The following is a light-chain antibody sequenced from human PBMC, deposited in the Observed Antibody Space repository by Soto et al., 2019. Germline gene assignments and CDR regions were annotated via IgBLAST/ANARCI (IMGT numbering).Light chain of an antibody. Sequence: EVVLTQSPATLSVSPGERATLSCRASQSVSSNLAWYQQKPGQAPRLLXXXESSRANGIPDRFSGSGYGTDFTLTISRLEPEDFAVYYCQQYGSSPTFGQGTKLDIK. CDR2: XES. V-gene: IGKV3-20*01. J-gene: IGKJ1*01. CDR3: QQYGSSPT. CDR1: QSVSSN.